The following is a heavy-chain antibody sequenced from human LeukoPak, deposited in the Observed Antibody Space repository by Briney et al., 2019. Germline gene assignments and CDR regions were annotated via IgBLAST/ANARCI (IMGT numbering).Heavy chain of an antibody. CDR2: VNLQGST. CDR1: GGSITNTNY. Sequence: PSGTLSLTCGVSGGSITNTNYWTWVRQPPGKGLXWIGEVNLQGSTNYNPSLMGRVAISVDKSENHISLQLTSVTAADTAVYYCAREGGPYRPLDYSGQGTLVTVSS. CDR3: AREGGPYRPLDY. V-gene: IGHV4-4*02. J-gene: IGHJ4*02.